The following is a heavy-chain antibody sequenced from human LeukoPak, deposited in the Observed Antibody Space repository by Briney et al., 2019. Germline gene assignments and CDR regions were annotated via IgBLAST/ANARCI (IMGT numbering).Heavy chain of an antibody. J-gene: IGHJ4*02. V-gene: IGHV4-39*07. CDR1: GGSISSSSYY. CDR2: IYYSGST. D-gene: IGHD4-17*01. CDR3: ARGDYYGDYLY. Sequence: SETLSLTCTVSGGSISSSSYYWGWIRQPPGKGLEWIGSIYYSGSTYYNPSLKSRVTISVDTSKNQFSLKLSSATAADTAVYYCARGDYYGDYLYWGQGTLVTVSS.